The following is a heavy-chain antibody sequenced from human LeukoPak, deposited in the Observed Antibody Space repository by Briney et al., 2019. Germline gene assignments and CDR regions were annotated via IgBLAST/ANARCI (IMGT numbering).Heavy chain of an antibody. CDR2: INPNTGGT. CDR1: GYTFTGYY. D-gene: IGHD3-22*01. CDR3: ARDPLRDSSGQYVNY. Sequence: GASVKVSCKASGYTFTGYYMHWVRQAPGQGLEWMGWINPNTGGTNYAQKFQGRVTMTRDTSISTAYMEPSRLRSDDTAVYYCARDPLRDSSGQYVNYWGQGTLVTVSS. J-gene: IGHJ4*02. V-gene: IGHV1-2*02.